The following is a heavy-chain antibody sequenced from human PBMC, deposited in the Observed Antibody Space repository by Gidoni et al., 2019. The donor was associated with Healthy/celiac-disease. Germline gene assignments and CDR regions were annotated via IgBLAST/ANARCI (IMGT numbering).Heavy chain of an antibody. CDR2: RSYDGSNK. D-gene: IGHD3-10*01. J-gene: IGHJ4*02. CDR3: ARDWGSGSYLDY. CDR1: GFTFRCYA. Sequence: QVQLVESGGGVVQPGRSLRRSCAAPGFTFRCYAMHWVRQAPGKGLGWVAVRSYDGSNKYYADSVKGRFTISRDNSKNTLYLQMNSLRAEDTAVYYCARDWGSGSYLDYWGQGTLVTVSS. V-gene: IGHV3-30-3*01.